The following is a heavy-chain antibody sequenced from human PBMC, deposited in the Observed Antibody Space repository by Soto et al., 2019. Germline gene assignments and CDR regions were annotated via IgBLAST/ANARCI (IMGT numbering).Heavy chain of an antibody. CDR2: ISYDGSNK. CDR1: GFTFSSYG. J-gene: IGHJ4*02. D-gene: IGHD6-13*01. V-gene: IGHV3-30*18. Sequence: GGSLRLSCAASGFTFSSYGMHWVRQAPGKGLEWVAVISYDGSNKYYADSVKGRFTISRDNSKNTLYLQMNSLRAEDTAVYYCAKDTSESSSSWNYWGQGTLVTVSS. CDR3: AKDTSESSSSWNY.